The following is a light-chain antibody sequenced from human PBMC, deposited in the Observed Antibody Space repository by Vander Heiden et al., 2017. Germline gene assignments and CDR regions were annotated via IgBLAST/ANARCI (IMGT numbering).Light chain of an antibody. V-gene: IGLV3-1*01. CDR1: KLGDKY. CDR3: QAWDSSNVV. Sequence: SYELTQPPSVSMSPGQPASITCSGDKLGDKYACWYQQKPGQSPVLVIYQDSKRPSGIPERFSGSSSGNTATLTISGTQAMDEADYYCQAWDSSNVVFGGGTKLTVL. CDR2: QDS. J-gene: IGLJ2*01.